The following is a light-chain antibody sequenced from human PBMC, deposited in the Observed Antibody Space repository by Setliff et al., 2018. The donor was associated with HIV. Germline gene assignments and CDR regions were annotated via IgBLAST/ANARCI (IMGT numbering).Light chain of an antibody. CDR2: DVS. CDR1: SSDVGSYNY. J-gene: IGLJ1*01. Sequence: QSALTQSASVSGSPGQSITISCTGTSSDVGSYNYVSWYQQHPGKAPKLMIYDVSNRPSGVSNRFSGSKSGNTASLTISGLQAEDEADYYCSSYTSSSTLPFVFGTGTKVTVL. CDR3: SSYTSSSTLPFV. V-gene: IGLV2-14*03.